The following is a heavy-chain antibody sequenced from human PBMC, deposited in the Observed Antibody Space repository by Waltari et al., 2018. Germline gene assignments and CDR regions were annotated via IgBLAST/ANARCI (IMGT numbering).Heavy chain of an antibody. CDR3: VRGAGWLLEY. V-gene: IGHV3-7*04. CDR1: GFTSSNFW. J-gene: IGHJ4*02. CDR2: IKQDGSEE. D-gene: IGHD3-10*01. Sequence: EVHLVESGGGLVQPGGSLRLSCAASGFTSSNFWMNWARQAPGKGPEWVANIKQDGSEEYYVDSVKGRFTISRDNAKNSLYLQMNSLRVEDTAVYYCVRGAGWLLEYWGQGTLATVSS.